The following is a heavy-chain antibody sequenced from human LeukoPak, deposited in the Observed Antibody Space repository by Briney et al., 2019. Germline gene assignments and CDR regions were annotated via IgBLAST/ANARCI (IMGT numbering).Heavy chain of an antibody. CDR3: AKDRSLTLPTFERSGYYYY. CDR2: LSGSGDTT. Sequence: GGSLRLSCAASGFAFRSFDMSWVRQAPGKGPEWVSSLSGSGDTTYYADSVKGRFTISRDNSNNTLYLQMNSLRAEDTALYYCAKDRSLTLPTFERSGYYYYWGQGTLVTVSS. J-gene: IGHJ4*02. D-gene: IGHD3-22*01. CDR1: GFAFRSFD. V-gene: IGHV3-23*01.